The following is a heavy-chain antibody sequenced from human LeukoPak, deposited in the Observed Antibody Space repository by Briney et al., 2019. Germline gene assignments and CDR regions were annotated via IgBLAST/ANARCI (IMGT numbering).Heavy chain of an antibody. CDR3: AKHYVFVYGGSSFDY. V-gene: IGHV4-59*08. CDR2: IYYSGST. D-gene: IGHD3-16*01. CDR1: GGSISGYY. J-gene: IGHJ4*02. Sequence: SETLSLTCTVSGGSISGYYWSWIRQPPGKGLEWIGYIYYSGSTNYNPAFKSRVSISVDMSENQFSLKMRSVTAADTAVYYCAKHYVFVYGGSSFDYWGRGTLVSVSS.